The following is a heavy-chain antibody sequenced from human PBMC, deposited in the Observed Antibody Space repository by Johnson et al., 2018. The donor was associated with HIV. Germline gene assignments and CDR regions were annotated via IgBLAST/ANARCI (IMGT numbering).Heavy chain of an antibody. V-gene: IGHV3-66*01. D-gene: IGHD3-16*01. CDR3: ARERQRGGGDADAFDI. CDR2: IYSGGST. J-gene: IGHJ3*02. CDR1: GFSVSSDY. Sequence: VQLVESGGGLVQPGGSLRLSCVASGFSVSSDYMSWVRQAPGKGLEWVSVIYSGGSTYYADSVKGRFTISRANSKNTVYLQMHSLRAADTAGDYCARERQRGGGDADAFDIWGQGTMVSVSS.